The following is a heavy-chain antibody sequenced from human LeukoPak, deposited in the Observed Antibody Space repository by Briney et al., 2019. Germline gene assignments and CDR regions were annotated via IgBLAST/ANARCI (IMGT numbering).Heavy chain of an antibody. CDR1: GYTFTSYY. J-gene: IGHJ5*02. CDR3: ARDRDIVAVPAASWFDP. V-gene: IGHV1-46*01. D-gene: IGHD2-2*01. Sequence: GASVKVSCKASGYTFTSYYMHWVRQAPGQGLEWMGIINPSGGSTSYAQKFQGRVTMTRDTSTSTVYMELSSLRSEDTAVYYCARDRDIVAVPAASWFDPWGQGTLVTVSS. CDR2: INPSGGST.